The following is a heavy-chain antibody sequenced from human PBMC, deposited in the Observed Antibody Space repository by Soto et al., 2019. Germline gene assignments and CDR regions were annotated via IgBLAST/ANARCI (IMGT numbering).Heavy chain of an antibody. CDR2: ISGSGGST. V-gene: IGHV3-23*01. Sequence: GGSLRLSCAASGFTFSSYAMSWVRQAPGKGLEWVSAISGSGGSTYYADSVKGRFTISRDNSKNTLYLQMNSLRAEDTAVYYCAKVFPPRGVPIAPYDYWGQGTLVTVSS. J-gene: IGHJ4*02. CDR3: AKVFPPRGVPIAPYDY. CDR1: GFTFSSYA. D-gene: IGHD3-10*01.